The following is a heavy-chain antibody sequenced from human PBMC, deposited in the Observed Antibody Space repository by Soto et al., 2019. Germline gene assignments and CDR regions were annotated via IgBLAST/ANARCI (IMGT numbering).Heavy chain of an antibody. CDR1: GYSFTSYW. D-gene: IGHD3-3*01. Sequence: EESLKISCKGSGYSFTSYWIGWVRQMPGKGLEWMGIIYPGDSNTRYSPSLQGQVTISVDKSISTAYLQWSSLKATDTAMYYCARHAYDFWSGHPNPRYYYGMDVWGQGTTVRVSS. CDR2: IYPGDSNT. CDR3: ARHAYDFWSGHPNPRYYYGMDV. J-gene: IGHJ6*02. V-gene: IGHV5-51*01.